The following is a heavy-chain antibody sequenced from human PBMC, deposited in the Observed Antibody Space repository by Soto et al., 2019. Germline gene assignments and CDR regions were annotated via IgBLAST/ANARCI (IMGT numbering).Heavy chain of an antibody. CDR3: ARRQYVCSGGSCRLYNWFDP. Sequence: SVKVSCKASGGTFSSYAISWVRQAPGQGLEWMGGIIPIFGTANYAQKFQGRVTITTDKSTSTAYMELSSLRSEDTAVYYCARRQYVCSGGSCRLYNWFDPWGQGTLVTVSS. CDR2: IIPIFGTA. D-gene: IGHD2-15*01. CDR1: GGTFSSYA. J-gene: IGHJ5*02. V-gene: IGHV1-69*05.